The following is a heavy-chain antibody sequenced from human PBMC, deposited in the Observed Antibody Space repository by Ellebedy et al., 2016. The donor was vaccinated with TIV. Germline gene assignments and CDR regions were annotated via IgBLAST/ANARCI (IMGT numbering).Heavy chain of an antibody. CDR1: GFTFSNYG. D-gene: IGHD3-22*01. CDR2: ISFDGSNE. J-gene: IGHJ4*02. Sequence: GGSLRLXXVASGFTFSNYGMHWVRQAPGKGLEWVAAISFDGSNEYHADSVKGRFTISRDNSKNTLYLQMNSLRTEDTAVYYCAGYDSTGWEGYWGQGTLVTVSS. CDR3: AGYDSTGWEGY. V-gene: IGHV3-30*03.